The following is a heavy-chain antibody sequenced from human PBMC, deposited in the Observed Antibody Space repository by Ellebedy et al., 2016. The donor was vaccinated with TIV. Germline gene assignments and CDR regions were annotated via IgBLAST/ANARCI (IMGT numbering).Heavy chain of an antibody. CDR1: GYTFTSYY. V-gene: IGHV1-46*01. CDR2: INPSGGST. Sequence: ASVKVSXKTSGYTFTSYYMQWVRQAPGQGLEWMGIINPSGGSTSYPQKFQGRVTMTRDTSTSTLYMELSSLRSEDTAVYYCARYIAVADTYAMDVWGQGTTVTVSS. CDR3: ARYIAVADTYAMDV. J-gene: IGHJ6*02. D-gene: IGHD6-19*01.